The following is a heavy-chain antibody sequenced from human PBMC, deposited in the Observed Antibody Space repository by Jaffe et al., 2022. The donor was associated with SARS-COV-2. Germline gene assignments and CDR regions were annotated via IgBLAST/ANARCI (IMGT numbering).Heavy chain of an antibody. CDR3: ARISSYGSGSYYMWNYYYYYMDV. CDR1: GFSLSNARMG. J-gene: IGHJ6*03. V-gene: IGHV2-26*01. CDR2: IFSNDEK. D-gene: IGHD3-10*01. Sequence: QVTLKESGPVLVKPTETLTLTCTVSGFSLSNARMGVSWIRQPPGKALEWLAHIFSNDEKSYSTSLKSRLTISKDTSKSQVVLTMTNMDPVDTATYYCARISSYGSGSYYMWNYYYYYMDVWGKGTTVTVSS.